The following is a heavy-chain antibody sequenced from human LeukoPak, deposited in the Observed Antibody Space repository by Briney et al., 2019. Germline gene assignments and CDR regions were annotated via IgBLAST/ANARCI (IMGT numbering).Heavy chain of an antibody. CDR3: ARDGGVGATIDYYYYMDV. D-gene: IGHD1-26*01. V-gene: IGHV1-69*05. Sequence: ASVKVSCKASGGTFSSYAISWVRQAPGQGLEWMGGIIPIFGTANYAQKFQGRVTITTDESTSTAYMELSSLRSEDTAVYYCARDGGVGATIDYYYYMDVWGKGTTVTVSS. CDR1: GGTFSSYA. J-gene: IGHJ6*03. CDR2: IIPIFGTA.